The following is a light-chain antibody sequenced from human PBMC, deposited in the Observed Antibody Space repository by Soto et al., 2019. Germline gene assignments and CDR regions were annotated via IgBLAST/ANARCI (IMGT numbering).Light chain of an antibody. CDR3: SSYTNINTRV. J-gene: IGLJ7*01. Sequence: QSVLTQPASVSGSPGQSITISCTGTSSDVGGYNYVSWYQQHPGKAPKLMIYDVSNRPSGVSNRFSGSKSDNTASLTISGLQTDDEADYYCSSYTNINTRVFGGGTQLTVL. CDR1: SSDVGGYNY. CDR2: DVS. V-gene: IGLV2-14*01.